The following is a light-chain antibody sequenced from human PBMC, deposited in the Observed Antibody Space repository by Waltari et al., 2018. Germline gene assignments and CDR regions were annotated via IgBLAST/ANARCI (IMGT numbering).Light chain of an antibody. CDR2: KDR. V-gene: IGLV3-25*03. CDR1: NIGGET. J-gene: IGLJ2*01. CDR3: QSGDNSGTNRVL. Sequence: SYVLTQPPSVSVAPGQTARITCGGNNIGGETVHWYQQKPGQAPILVMYKDRERPSGIPERFSGSSSGTTVTLTISGVQAEDEADYYCQSGDNSGTNRVLFGGGTKLTVL.